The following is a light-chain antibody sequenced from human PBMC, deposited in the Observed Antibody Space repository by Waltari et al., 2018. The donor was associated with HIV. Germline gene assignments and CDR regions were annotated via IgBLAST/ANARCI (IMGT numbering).Light chain of an antibody. CDR2: QDS. CDR1: KLGDKY. Sequence: SYELTQPPSVSVSPGQTASITCSGDKLGDKYACWYQQKPGQSPVLVIYQDSKRPSGIPERFSGSNSGNTATLTISGTQAMDEGDYYCQAWDSSTVVFGGGTKPTVL. CDR3: QAWDSSTVV. J-gene: IGLJ2*01. V-gene: IGLV3-1*01.